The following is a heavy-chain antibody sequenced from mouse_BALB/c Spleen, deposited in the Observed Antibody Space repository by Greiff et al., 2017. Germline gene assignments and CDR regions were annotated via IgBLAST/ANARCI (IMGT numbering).Heavy chain of an antibody. V-gene: IGHV3-2*02. CDR3: ASHYRYAWCAD. Sequence: EVQLQESGPGLVKPSQSLSLTCTVTGYSITSDYAWNWIRQFPGNKLEWMGYISYSGSTSYNPSLKSRISITRDTSKNQFFLQLNSVTTEDTATYYCASHYRYAWCADWGEGRLGTVSA. J-gene: IGHJ3*01. D-gene: IGHD2-14*01. CDR1: GYSITSDYA. CDR2: ISYSGST.